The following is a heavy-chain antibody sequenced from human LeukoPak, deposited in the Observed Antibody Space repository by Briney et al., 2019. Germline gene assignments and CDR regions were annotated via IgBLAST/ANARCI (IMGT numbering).Heavy chain of an antibody. CDR1: GFTVSSND. CDR2: IYSGGTT. J-gene: IGHJ4*02. D-gene: IGHD2-8*01. V-gene: IGHV3-53*01. Sequence: GGSLRLSCAASGFTVSSNDMSWVRQAPGKGLEGVSVIYSGGTTHYADSVKGRFTISRDNSKNTLYLQMNSLRAEDTAVYYCARPQGISGGVYAKVGYYFDYWGQGTLVTVSS. CDR3: ARPQGISGGVYAKVGYYFDY.